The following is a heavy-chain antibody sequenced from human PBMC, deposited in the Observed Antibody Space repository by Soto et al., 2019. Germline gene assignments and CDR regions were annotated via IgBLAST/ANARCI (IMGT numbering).Heavy chain of an antibody. CDR2: IYPGDSDT. CDR3: ARRRGLVGSFDY. V-gene: IGHV5-51*01. CDR1: GYSFTTYW. Sequence: GESLKISCKGSGYSFTTYWLGWVRQVPGKGLEWMGIIYPGDSDTRYSPSFQGQVTISADKSISAAYLQWSSLKASDTAMYFCARRRGLVGSFDYWGRGTLVTVSS. J-gene: IGHJ4*02. D-gene: IGHD3-9*01.